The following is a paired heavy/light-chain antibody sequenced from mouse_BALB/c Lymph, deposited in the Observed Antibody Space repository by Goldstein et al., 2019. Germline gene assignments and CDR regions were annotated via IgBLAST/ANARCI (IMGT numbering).Heavy chain of an antibody. V-gene: IGHV1-80*01. CDR2: IYPGDGDT. D-gene: IGHD2-1*01. CDR1: GYAFSSYW. J-gene: IGHJ3*01. Sequence: QVQLQQSGAELVRPGSSVKISCKASGYAFSSYWMNWVKQRPGQGLEWIGQIYPGDGDTNYNGKFKGKATLTADKSSSTAYMQLSSLTSEDSAVYFCARSRRDGNYEAWFAYWGQGTLVTVSA. CDR3: ARSRRDGNYEAWFAY.
Light chain of an antibody. CDR1: SSVSSSY. Sequence: ENVLTQSPAIMSASPGEKVTMTCRASSSVSSSYLHWYQQKSGASPKLWIYSTSNLASGVPARFSGSGSGTSYSLTISSVEAEDAATYYCQQYSGYPYTFGGGTKLEIK. CDR2: STS. CDR3: QQYSGYPYT. J-gene: IGKJ2*01. V-gene: IGKV4-57-1*01.